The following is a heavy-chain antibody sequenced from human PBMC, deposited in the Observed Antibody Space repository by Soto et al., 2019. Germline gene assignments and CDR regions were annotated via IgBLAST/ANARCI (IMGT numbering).Heavy chain of an antibody. CDR1: GGSISSGGYY. Sequence: PSETLSLTCTVSGGSISSGGYYWSWIRQHPGKGLEWIGYIYYSGSTYYNPSLKSRVTISVDTSKNQFSLKLSSVTAADTAVYYCARGSIGDYWNSYGMDVWGQGTTVTVSS. CDR3: ARGSIGDYWNSYGMDV. V-gene: IGHV4-31*03. CDR2: IYYSGST. J-gene: IGHJ6*02. D-gene: IGHD4-17*01.